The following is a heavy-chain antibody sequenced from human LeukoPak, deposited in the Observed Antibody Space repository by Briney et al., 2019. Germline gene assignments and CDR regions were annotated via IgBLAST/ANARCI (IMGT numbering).Heavy chain of an antibody. CDR3: ARARRITMIVVANNWFDP. J-gene: IGHJ5*02. CDR2: INPNSGGT. V-gene: IGHV1-2*02. Sequence: ASVKVSCKASGYTFTGYYMHWVRQAPGQGLEWMGWINPNSGGTNYVQKFQGRVTMTRDTSISTAYMELSRLRSDDTAVYYCARARRITMIVVANNWFDPWGQGTLVTVSS. D-gene: IGHD3-22*01. CDR1: GYTFTGYY.